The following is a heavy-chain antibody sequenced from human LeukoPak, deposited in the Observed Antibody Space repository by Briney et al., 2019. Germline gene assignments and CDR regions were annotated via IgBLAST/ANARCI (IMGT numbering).Heavy chain of an antibody. CDR1: GFTFSSYA. CDR2: ISGSGGST. D-gene: IGHD3-22*01. V-gene: IGHV3-23*01. J-gene: IGHJ4*02. CDR3: AKDLSYYDSSGYIDY. Sequence: GGSLRLSCAASGFTFSSYAMSWVRQAPGKGLEWVSAISGSGGSTYYTDSVKGRFTISRDNSKNTLYLQMNSLRAEDTAVYYCAKDLSYYDSSGYIDYWGQGTLVTVSS.